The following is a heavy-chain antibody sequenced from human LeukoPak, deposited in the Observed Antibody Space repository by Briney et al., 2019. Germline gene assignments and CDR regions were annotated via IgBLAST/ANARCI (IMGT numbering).Heavy chain of an antibody. CDR3: ARQGSMYYYDSSGYY. J-gene: IGHJ4*02. CDR2: IYPGDSDT. D-gene: IGHD3-22*01. V-gene: IGHV5-51*01. CDR1: GYSFTSYW. Sequence: GESLKISCKGSGYSFTSYWIGWVRQMPGKGLEWMGIIYPGDSDTRYSPSFQGQVTISADKSISTAYLQWSSLKALDTAMYYCARQGSMYYYDSSGYYWGQGTLVTVSS.